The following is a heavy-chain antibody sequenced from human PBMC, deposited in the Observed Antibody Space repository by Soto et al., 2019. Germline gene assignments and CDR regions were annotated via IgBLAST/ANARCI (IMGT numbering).Heavy chain of an antibody. CDR3: VRRPNGVCS. Sequence: EVQLLESGGGLVQPGGSLRLSCAASGFSFIIFAMSWVRQAPGKGLEWVSSISASGGSTFYAGSVRGRFTIARDNSKNALYLQMNSLTTEDTAVYYCVRRPNGVCSWGQGTLVSVSS. V-gene: IGHV3-23*01. CDR2: ISASGGST. J-gene: IGHJ5*02. CDR1: GFSFIIFA. D-gene: IGHD2-8*01.